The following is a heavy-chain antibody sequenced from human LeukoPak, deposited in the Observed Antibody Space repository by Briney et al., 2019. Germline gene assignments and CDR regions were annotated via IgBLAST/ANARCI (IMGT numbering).Heavy chain of an antibody. CDR3: ARASYSYDINGWVPFDY. CDR1: GYTFTSYY. CDR2: INPSGGST. D-gene: IGHD3-22*01. Sequence: ASVKVSCKASGYTFTSYYMHWVRQAPGQGLEWMGIINPSGGSTSYAQKFQGRVTMTRDMSTSTVYMELSSLRSEDTAVYYCARASYSYDINGWVPFDYWGQGTLVTVSS. V-gene: IGHV1-46*01. J-gene: IGHJ4*02.